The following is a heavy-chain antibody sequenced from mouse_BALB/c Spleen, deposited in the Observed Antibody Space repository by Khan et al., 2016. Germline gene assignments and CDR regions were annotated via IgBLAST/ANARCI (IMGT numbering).Heavy chain of an antibody. CDR3: ARYDGSCCAMDY. J-gene: IGHJ4*01. CDR1: GYAFTNYL. Sequence: QVQLQQSGAELVRPGTSVKVSCKASGYAFTNYLIEWVKQRPGQGLEWIGVINPGSGGTNYNEKFKGKATLTADKSSSTAYMQLSSLTSDDSAGYCCARYDGSCCAMDYWGQGTSVTVSS. CDR2: INPGSGGT. D-gene: IGHD1-1*02. V-gene: IGHV1-54*01.